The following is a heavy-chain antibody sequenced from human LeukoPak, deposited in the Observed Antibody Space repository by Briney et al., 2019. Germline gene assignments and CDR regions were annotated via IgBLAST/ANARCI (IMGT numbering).Heavy chain of an antibody. CDR1: GFTFGDYG. CDR2: IRSEANGGST. J-gene: IGHJ4*02. Sequence: GGSLRLSCTASGFTFGDYGLSWVRQAPGKGLEWVGFIRSEANGGSTEYSASVRFRFIIASGDSKRTANLQIDSLKTEDTAVYYCSRVDDGWVGKGDYWGQGNLVTVSS. CDR3: SRVDDGWVGKGDY. V-gene: IGHV3-49*04. D-gene: IGHD4/OR15-4a*01.